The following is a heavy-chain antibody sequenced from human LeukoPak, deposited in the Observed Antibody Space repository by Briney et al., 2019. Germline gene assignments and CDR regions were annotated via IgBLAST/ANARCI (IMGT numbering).Heavy chain of an antibody. J-gene: IGHJ4*02. CDR2: ISAYNGNT. CDR1: GYTFTSYG. D-gene: IGHD3-22*01. V-gene: IGHV1-18*01. Sequence: ASVKVSCKASGYTFTSYGISWVRQAPGQGLEWMGWISAYNGNTNYAQKLQGRVTMTTDTSTSTAYMELRSLRSDATAVYYCARDDQPAYYDSSGYYPFDYWGQGTLVTVSS. CDR3: ARDDQPAYYDSSGYYPFDY.